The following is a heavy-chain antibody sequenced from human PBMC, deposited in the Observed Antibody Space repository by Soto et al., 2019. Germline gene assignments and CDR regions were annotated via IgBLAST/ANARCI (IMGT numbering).Heavy chain of an antibody. Sequence: PGGSLRLSCAASGFTFSSYAMSWVRQAPGKGLEWVSHISASGDTTYYADSVKGRFTISRDNSKNTLYLQMNSLRAEDTAVYYCARDGGLGHFDYWGQGTLVTVSS. CDR2: ISASGDTT. V-gene: IGHV3-23*01. CDR3: ARDGGLGHFDY. J-gene: IGHJ4*02. CDR1: GFTFSSYA. D-gene: IGHD2-15*01.